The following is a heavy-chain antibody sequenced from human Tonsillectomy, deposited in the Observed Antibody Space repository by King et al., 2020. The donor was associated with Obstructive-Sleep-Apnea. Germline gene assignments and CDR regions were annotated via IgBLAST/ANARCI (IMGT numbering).Heavy chain of an antibody. Sequence: EVQLVESGGGLVQPGGSLRLSCAISGFTFNFNNYWMSWVRQAPGKGLEWVATLKKDGIDKYYGDSVRGRFTISRDIAKNSLSLQMSSLRADDTAVYYCATLKGDVTTFDYWGQGTLVTVSS. CDR3: ATLKGDVTTFDY. V-gene: IGHV3-7*03. CDR1: GFTFNFNNYW. D-gene: IGHD1-1*01. CDR2: LKKDGIDK. J-gene: IGHJ4*02.